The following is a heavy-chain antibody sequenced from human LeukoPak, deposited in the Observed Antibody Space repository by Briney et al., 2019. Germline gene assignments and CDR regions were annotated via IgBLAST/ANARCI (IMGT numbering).Heavy chain of an antibody. Sequence: ASVRVSCKASGYTFTGYDINWVRQATGQGLEWMGWMNPNTGDTGYAQNFQGRVTMTRNTSIDTAYMEMSGLRSDDTAVYYCTRGSLSGSSRAYWGQETLVTVSS. CDR3: TRGSLSGSSRAY. V-gene: IGHV1-8*01. CDR2: MNPNTGDT. CDR1: GYTFTGYD. D-gene: IGHD1-26*01. J-gene: IGHJ4*02.